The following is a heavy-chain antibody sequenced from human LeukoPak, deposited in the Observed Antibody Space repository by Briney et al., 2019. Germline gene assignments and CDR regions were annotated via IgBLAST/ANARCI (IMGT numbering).Heavy chain of an antibody. CDR1: GGSISSSSYY. CDR2: IYYSGST. CDR3: ARRISMGTLDYFDY. D-gene: IGHD1-14*01. Sequence: SETLSLTCTVSGGSISSSSYYWGWIRQPPGKGLEWIGSIYYSGSTYYNPSLKSRVTISVDTSKNQFSLKLSSVTAADTAMYYCARRISMGTLDYFDYWGQGTLVTVSS. J-gene: IGHJ4*02. V-gene: IGHV4-39*01.